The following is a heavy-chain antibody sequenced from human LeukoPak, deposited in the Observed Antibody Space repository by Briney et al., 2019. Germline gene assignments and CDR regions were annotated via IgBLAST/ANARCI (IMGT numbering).Heavy chain of an antibody. J-gene: IGHJ4*02. V-gene: IGHV1-69*06. CDR1: GGTFSIYA. CDR2: IIPIFGTA. Sequence: SVKVSCKASGGTFSIYAISWVRQAPRQGLEWMGGIIPIFGTANYAQKFQGRVTITADKSTSTAYMELSSLRSEDTAVYYCARLSRYAHVDPFDFWGQGTLVTVSS. D-gene: IGHD5-12*01. CDR3: ARLSRYAHVDPFDF.